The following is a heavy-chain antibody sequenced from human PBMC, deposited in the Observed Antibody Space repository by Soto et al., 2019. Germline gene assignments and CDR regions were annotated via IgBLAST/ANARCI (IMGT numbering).Heavy chain of an antibody. CDR3: RGSYLKNWYFDL. D-gene: IGHD1-26*01. J-gene: IGHJ2*01. V-gene: IGHV1-69*02. CDR1: VGSFSSYT. CDR2: IIPIVGIA. Sequence: QVQLVQSGAEVKKPGSSVKVSCKASVGSFSSYTISWVRQAPGQVLEWMGRIIPIVGIADYAQKSKARVTITADKSTSTDYMELSSLRSEDTAVYYCRGSYLKNWYFDLWGRGTLVTVSS.